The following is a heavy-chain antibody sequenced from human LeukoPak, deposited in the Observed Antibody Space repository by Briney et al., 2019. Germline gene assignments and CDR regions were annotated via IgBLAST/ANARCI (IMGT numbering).Heavy chain of an antibody. V-gene: IGHV3-21*01. Sequence: GGSLRLSCAASGFTFSSYSMTWVRQAPGKGREWVSSISSSSSYIYYADSVKGRFTISRDNAKNSLYLQMNSLRAEDTAVYYCAVDYDILTGYYTDPVPFDYWGQGTLVTVSS. D-gene: IGHD3-9*01. CDR2: ISSSSSYI. J-gene: IGHJ4*02. CDR1: GFTFSSYS. CDR3: AVDYDILTGYYTDPVPFDY.